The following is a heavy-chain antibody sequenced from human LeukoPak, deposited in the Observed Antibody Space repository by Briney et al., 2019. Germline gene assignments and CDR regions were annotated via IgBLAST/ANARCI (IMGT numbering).Heavy chain of an antibody. V-gene: IGHV3-7*01. J-gene: IGHJ4*02. CDR2: IKQDGSEK. CDR3: ARDQGVRDLIIENY. CDR1: GFTFSSYT. Sequence: GGSLRLSCAASGFTFSSYTMSWVRQAPGKGLEWVANIKQDGSEKYYVDSVKGRFTISRDNAKNSLYLQMNSLRAEDTAVYYCARDQGVRDLIIENYWGQGTLVTVSS. D-gene: IGHD3-10*01.